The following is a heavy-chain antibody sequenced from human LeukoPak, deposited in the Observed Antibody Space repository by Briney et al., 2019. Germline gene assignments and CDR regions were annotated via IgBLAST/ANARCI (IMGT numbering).Heavy chain of an antibody. V-gene: IGHV4-31*03. CDR3: ARGGGNYDSSGYLNWFDP. Sequence: SQTLSLTCTVSGGSISSGGYYWSWIRQHPGKDLEWIGYIYYSGSTYYNPSLKSRVTISVDTSKNQFSLKLSSVTAADTAVYYCARGGGNYDSSGYLNWFDPWGQGTLVTVSS. CDR2: IYYSGST. J-gene: IGHJ5*02. CDR1: GGSISSGGYY. D-gene: IGHD3-22*01.